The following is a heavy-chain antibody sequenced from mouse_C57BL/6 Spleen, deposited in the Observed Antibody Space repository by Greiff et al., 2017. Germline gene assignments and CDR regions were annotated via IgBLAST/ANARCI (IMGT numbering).Heavy chain of an antibody. V-gene: IGHV1-52*01. J-gene: IGHJ2*01. CDR1: GYTFTSYW. CDR2: INPSVSET. CDR3: ARSGYMVDY. D-gene: IGHD3-1*01. Sequence: QVQLQQPGAELVKPGSSVKLSCKASGYTFTSYWMHWVKQRPIQGLEWIGNINPSVSETHYNQKFKDKATLTVDKSSSTAYMQLKSLTSEDSAFYYCARSGYMVDYWGQGTTLTVSS.